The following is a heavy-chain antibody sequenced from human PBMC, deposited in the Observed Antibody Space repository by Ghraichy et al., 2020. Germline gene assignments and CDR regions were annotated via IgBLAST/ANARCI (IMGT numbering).Heavy chain of an antibody. J-gene: IGHJ6*02. CDR1: GGSFSGYY. CDR2: INHSGST. Sequence: ESLNISCAVYGGSFSGYYWSWIRQPPGKGLEWIGEINHSGSTNYNPSLKSRVTISVDTSKNQFSLKLSSVTAADTAVYYCARGIAVGHYYYYYGMDVWGQGTTVTVSS. D-gene: IGHD6-19*01. V-gene: IGHV4-34*01. CDR3: ARGIAVGHYYYYYGMDV.